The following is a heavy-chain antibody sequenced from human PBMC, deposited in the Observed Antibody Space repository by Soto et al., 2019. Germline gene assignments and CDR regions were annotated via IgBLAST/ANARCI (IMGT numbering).Heavy chain of an antibody. CDR3: ARVLPTTVTYREVGVGGLDY. CDR2: IWYDGSNK. J-gene: IGHJ4*02. D-gene: IGHD4-17*01. V-gene: IGHV3-33*01. CDR1: GFTFSSYG. Sequence: QVQLVESGGGVVQPGRSLRLSCAASGFTFSSYGMHWVRQAPGKGLEWVAVIWYDGSNKYYADSVKGRFTISRDNSKNTRYMQMNSLRAEDTAVYYCARVLPTTVTYREVGVGGLDYWGQGTLVTVSS.